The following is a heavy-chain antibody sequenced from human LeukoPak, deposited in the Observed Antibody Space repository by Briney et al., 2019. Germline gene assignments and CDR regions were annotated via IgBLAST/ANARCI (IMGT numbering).Heavy chain of an antibody. CDR1: GFTFRSYA. D-gene: IGHD3-10*01. J-gene: IGHJ4*02. Sequence: GGSLRLSCAASGFTFRSYAMTWVRQAPGKGLEWVSEISNIATINYADSVKGRFTMSRDNSKNTLYLQMNSLRAEDTAVYYCANAKAYYYGSETDYWGQGTLVTVSS. CDR3: ANAKAYYYGSETDY. V-gene: IGHV3-23*01. CDR2: ISNIATI.